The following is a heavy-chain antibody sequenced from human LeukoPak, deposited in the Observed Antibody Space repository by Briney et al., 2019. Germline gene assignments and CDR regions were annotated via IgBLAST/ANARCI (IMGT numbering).Heavy chain of an antibody. CDR3: ARGGSSSPRRAFDI. Sequence: SETLSLTCTVSGGSISTYFWSWIRQPPGKGLEWIGYVYYSGSTNYNPSLKSRVTISVDTSKNHFSLKLSSVTAADTAVYYCARGGSSSPRRAFDIWGQGTMATVSS. CDR2: VYYSGST. V-gene: IGHV4-59*01. J-gene: IGHJ3*02. CDR1: GGSISTYF. D-gene: IGHD6-13*01.